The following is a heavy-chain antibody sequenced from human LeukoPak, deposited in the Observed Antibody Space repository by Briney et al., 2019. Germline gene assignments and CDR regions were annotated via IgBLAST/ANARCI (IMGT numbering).Heavy chain of an antibody. V-gene: IGHV1-18*01. CDR2: ISAYNGNT. J-gene: IGHJ4*02. CDR1: GYTFTSYG. D-gene: IGHD2-15*01. Sequence: ASVKVSCKASGYTFTSYGISWVRQAPGQGLEWMGWISAYNGNTNYAQKLQGRVTMTTDTSTSTAYMELRSLRSDDTAVYYCARDDVDIVVVVAATPFDYWGQGTLVTVSS. CDR3: ARDDVDIVVVVAATPFDY.